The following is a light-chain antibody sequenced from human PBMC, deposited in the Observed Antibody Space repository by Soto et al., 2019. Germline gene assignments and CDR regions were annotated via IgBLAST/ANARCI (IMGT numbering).Light chain of an antibody. J-gene: IGLJ2*01. V-gene: IGLV1-44*01. CDR1: NSSIGSNS. CDR2: TYG. Sequence: QSVLTQPPSASGTPGQRVTISCSGSNSSIGSNSVHWYQQLPGAAPKLLIYTYGQRPSGVPDRFSGSKSGTSASLAISRVEAGDEADYYCQLWDSNSDHVVFGGGTKLTVL. CDR3: QLWDSNSDHVV.